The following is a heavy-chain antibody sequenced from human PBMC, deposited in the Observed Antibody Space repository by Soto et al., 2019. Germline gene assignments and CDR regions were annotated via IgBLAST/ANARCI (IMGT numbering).Heavy chain of an antibody. V-gene: IGHV1-2*04. D-gene: IGHD2-21*02. CDR3: ARVPTAVTHPDY. CDR2: INPDSGGT. Sequence: ASVTVSCKASGYTFTGYYMHWVRQAPGQGLEWMGWINPDSGGTNYAQKFQGWVTMTRDTSISTAYMELSRLRSDDTAVYYCARVPTAVTHPDYWGQGTLVTVSS. CDR1: GYTFTGYY. J-gene: IGHJ4*02.